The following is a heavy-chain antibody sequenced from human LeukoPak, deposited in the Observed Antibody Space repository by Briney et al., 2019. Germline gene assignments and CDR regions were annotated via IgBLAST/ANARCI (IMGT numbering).Heavy chain of an antibody. D-gene: IGHD2-8*01. CDR3: ARLDIVLMVYAIDI. CDR1: GGSISSSSYY. V-gene: IGHV4-39*01. CDR2: IYYSGST. Sequence: SETLSLTCTVSGGSISSSSYYWGWIRQPPGKGLEWFGSIYYSGSTYYNPSLKSRVTISVDTSKNQFSLKLSSVTAADTAVYYCARLDIVLMVYAIDIWGQGTMVTVSS. J-gene: IGHJ3*02.